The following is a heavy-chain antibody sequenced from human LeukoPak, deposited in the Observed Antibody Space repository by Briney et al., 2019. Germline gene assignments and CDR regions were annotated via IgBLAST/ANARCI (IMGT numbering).Heavy chain of an antibody. Sequence: SETLSLTCTVSGVSISSSNSYWGWIRQPPGKGLEWIGSIYYSGSTYYNPSLKSRVTISVDTSKNQFSLKLSSVTAADTAVYYCARPHHYYDSSGYYFDAFDIWGQGTMVTVSS. J-gene: IGHJ3*02. CDR1: GVSISSSNSY. V-gene: IGHV4-39*01. CDR3: ARPHHYYDSSGYYFDAFDI. CDR2: IYYSGST. D-gene: IGHD3-22*01.